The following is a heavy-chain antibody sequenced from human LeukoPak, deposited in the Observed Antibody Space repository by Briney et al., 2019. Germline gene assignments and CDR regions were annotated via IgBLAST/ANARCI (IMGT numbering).Heavy chain of an antibody. CDR3: ARGLAAAVHFDY. CDR1: GGSISSYY. V-gene: IGHV4-59*01. CDR2: IYYSGST. D-gene: IGHD6-13*01. Sequence: PSETLSLTCTVSGGSISSYYWSWLRQPPGKGLEWIGYIYYSGSTNYNPSLKSRVTISVDTSKNQFSLKLSSVTAADTAVYYCARGLAAAVHFDYWGQGTLVTVSS. J-gene: IGHJ4*02.